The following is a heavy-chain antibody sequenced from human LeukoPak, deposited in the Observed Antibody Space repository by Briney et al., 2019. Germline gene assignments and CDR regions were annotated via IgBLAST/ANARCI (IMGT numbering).Heavy chain of an antibody. Sequence: TGESLKISCKGSGYSFTSNWIGWVRQMPGKGLEWMGIIYPGDSDTRYSPSFQGQVTISADKSITTAYLQWSSLKASDTAMYYCARRTTYYYDSSGYYYLDYWGQGTLVTVSS. J-gene: IGHJ4*02. CDR3: ARRTTYYYDSSGYYYLDY. CDR2: IYPGDSDT. D-gene: IGHD3-22*01. CDR1: GYSFTSNW. V-gene: IGHV5-51*01.